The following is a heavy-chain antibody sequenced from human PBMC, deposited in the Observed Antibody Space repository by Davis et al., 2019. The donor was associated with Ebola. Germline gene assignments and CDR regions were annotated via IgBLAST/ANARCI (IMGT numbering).Heavy chain of an antibody. D-gene: IGHD3-3*01. V-gene: IGHV4-30-4*02. CDR3: ARTLFLEWSFDI. CDR1: GGSISSGDYY. Sequence: MPSETLSLTCTVSGGSISSGDYYWNWIRQPPGKGLEWIGYISYSGNTYYNPSLKSRVTISVDTSKNQFSLKLSSVTAADTAVYYCARTLFLEWSFDIWGQGTMVTVSS. J-gene: IGHJ3*02. CDR2: ISYSGNT.